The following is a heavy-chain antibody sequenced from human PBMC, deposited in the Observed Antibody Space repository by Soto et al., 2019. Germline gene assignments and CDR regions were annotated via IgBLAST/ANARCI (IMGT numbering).Heavy chain of an antibody. CDR2: IYYSGST. CDR3: AREWLRSSNYMDV. CDR1: GFTVSSNY. D-gene: IGHD5-18*01. J-gene: IGHJ6*03. V-gene: IGHV4-59*02. Sequence: PGGSLRLSCAASGFTVSSNYMSWVRQAPGKGLEWVSVIYYSGSTNYNPSLKSRVTISVDTSKNQFYLRLRSVTAADTAMYYCAREWLRSSNYMDVWGKGTTVTVSS.